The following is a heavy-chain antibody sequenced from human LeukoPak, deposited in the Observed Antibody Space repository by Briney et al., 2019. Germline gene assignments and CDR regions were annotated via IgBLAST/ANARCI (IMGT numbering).Heavy chain of an antibody. CDR2: IYYTGST. D-gene: IGHD1-26*01. CDR1: GGSINSGAYY. J-gene: IGHJ4*02. CDR3: ARMGDFNGFY. Sequence: SQTLSLTCSVSGGSINSGAYYWGWIRQPPGKGLEWTGSIYYTGSTYYNPSLKSRVSISVDTSKNQFSLKLSSVTAADTAVYYCARMGDFNGFYRGQGTLVTVSS. V-gene: IGHV4-30-4*01.